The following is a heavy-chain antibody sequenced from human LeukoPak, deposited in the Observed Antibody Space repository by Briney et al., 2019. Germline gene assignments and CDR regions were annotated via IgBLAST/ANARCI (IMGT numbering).Heavy chain of an antibody. CDR2: INPSSGGT. CDR1: GYTFTGYY. V-gene: IGHV1-2*02. D-gene: IGHD5-12*01. CDR3: AREGYSGYDYNY. J-gene: IGHJ4*02. Sequence: GASVKVSCKASGYTFTGYYMHWVRQAPGQGLEWMGWINPSSGGTNYAQKFQGRVTMTRDTSISTAYMELSRLRSDDTAVYYCAREGYSGYDYNYWGQGTLVTVSS.